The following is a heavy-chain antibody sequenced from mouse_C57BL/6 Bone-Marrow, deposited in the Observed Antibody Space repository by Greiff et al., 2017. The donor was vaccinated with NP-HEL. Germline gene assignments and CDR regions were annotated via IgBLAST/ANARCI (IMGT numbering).Heavy chain of an antibody. Sequence: EVKLVESGGGLVKPGGSLKLSCAASGFTFSDYGMHWVRQAPEKGLEWVAYISSGSSTIYYADTVKGRFTISRDNAKNTLFLQMTSLRSEDTAMYYCARETDYSIAWFAYWGQGTLVTVSA. V-gene: IGHV5-17*01. CDR2: ISSGSSTI. D-gene: IGHD2-5*01. J-gene: IGHJ3*01. CDR3: ARETDYSIAWFAY. CDR1: GFTFSDYG.